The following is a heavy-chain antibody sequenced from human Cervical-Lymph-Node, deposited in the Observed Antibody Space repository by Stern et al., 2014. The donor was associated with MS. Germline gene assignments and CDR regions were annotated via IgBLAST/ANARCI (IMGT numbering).Heavy chain of an antibody. CDR3: AGAIGKYELLESFDM. J-gene: IGHJ3*02. CDR1: GASVGGGDWD. CDR2: IYYKGNT. D-gene: IGHD1-1*01. V-gene: IGHV4-30-4*01. Sequence: QVQLQESGPGLVKPSQTLSLACAVSGASVGGGDWDWSWLRQPPGKGLEWLGPIYYKGNTYYKPSLQSRLTISLDTSKNQLYLNMTSVTAADTAVYYCAGAIGKYELLESFDMWGQGTMVTVSS.